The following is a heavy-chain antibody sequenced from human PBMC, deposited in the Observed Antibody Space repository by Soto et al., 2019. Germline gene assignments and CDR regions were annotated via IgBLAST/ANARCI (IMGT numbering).Heavy chain of an antibody. V-gene: IGHV1-3*01. Sequence: QVQLVQSGAEVKKPGASVKVSCKASGYTFTTSGIHWVRQAPGQRLEWMGWINAGSGNTRYSQNFPGRVNITGDTSASTAYMELCSLMSEDTAFYFCARTNPTSGWRFFDYWGQGTLVPVSS. J-gene: IGHJ4*02. CDR1: GYTFTTSG. CDR2: INAGSGNT. D-gene: IGHD6-19*01. CDR3: ARTNPTSGWRFFDY.